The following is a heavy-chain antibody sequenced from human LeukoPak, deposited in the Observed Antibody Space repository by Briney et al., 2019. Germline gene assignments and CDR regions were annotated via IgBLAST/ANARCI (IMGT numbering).Heavy chain of an antibody. CDR1: GFTFSTYA. J-gene: IGHJ4*02. D-gene: IGHD3-10*01. CDR3: ARTTTPHYYGSGSYALGY. CDR2: ITYDGSNK. V-gene: IGHV3-30-3*01. Sequence: GRSLRLSCAASGFTFSTYAMHWVRRGSGKGLEWGAVITYDGSNKYYADSVKGRFTISRDNSKNTLYLQMSSLSAEDTAVYYCARTTTPHYYGSGSYALGYWGQGTLVTVPS.